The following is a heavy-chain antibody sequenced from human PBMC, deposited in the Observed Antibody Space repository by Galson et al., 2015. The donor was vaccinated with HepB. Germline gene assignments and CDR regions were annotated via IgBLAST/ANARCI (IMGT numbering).Heavy chain of an antibody. Sequence: PALVKPTQTLTLTCTFSGFSLSTSGVGVGWIRQPPGKALEWLALIYWNDDKRYSPSLKSRLTITKDTSKNQVVLTMTNMDPVDTATYYCAHRGGLYVSGLNWYFDLWGRGTLVTVSS. CDR2: IYWNDDK. J-gene: IGHJ2*01. D-gene: IGHD2-8*01. CDR3: AHRGGLYVSGLNWYFDL. V-gene: IGHV2-5*01. CDR1: GFSLSTSGVG.